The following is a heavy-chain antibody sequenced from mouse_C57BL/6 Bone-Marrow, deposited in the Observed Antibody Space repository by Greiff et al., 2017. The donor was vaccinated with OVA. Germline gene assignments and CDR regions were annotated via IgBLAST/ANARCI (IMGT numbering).Heavy chain of an antibody. Sequence: EVQLVESGGGLVKPGGSLKLSCAASGFTFSDYGMHWVRQAPEKGLEWVAYISSGSSTIYYADTLKGRFTISRDNAKNTLFLQMTSLRSEDTAMYYCARPDDYERAMDYWGQGTSVTVSS. V-gene: IGHV5-17*01. CDR1: GFTFSDYG. D-gene: IGHD2-4*01. J-gene: IGHJ4*01. CDR3: ARPDDYERAMDY. CDR2: ISSGSSTI.